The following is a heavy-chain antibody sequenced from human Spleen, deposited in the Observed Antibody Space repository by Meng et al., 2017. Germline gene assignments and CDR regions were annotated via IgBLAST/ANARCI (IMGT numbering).Heavy chain of an antibody. CDR3: LRGSGGSV. V-gene: IGHV4-34*01. CDR2: INHTGDT. J-gene: IGHJ1*01. Sequence: QVQLQQWGAGLWKPSETLSLTCAVYGGSFSDYYWTWIRQPPGKGLEWIGEINHTGDTNYNPSLKSRVSMSIDKSKNQFSLKLTSVTAADTAVYHCLRGSGGSVWGQGTLVTVSS. D-gene: IGHD3-10*01. CDR1: GGSFSDYY.